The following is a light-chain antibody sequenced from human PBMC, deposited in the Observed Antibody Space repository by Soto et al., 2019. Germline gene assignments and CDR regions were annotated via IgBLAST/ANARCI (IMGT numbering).Light chain of an antibody. CDR3: QQYHNWGK. J-gene: IGKJ1*01. CDR2: GAS. Sequence: IGMAQCRATLARSRGERATRVYRARQRINSNLAWYQHKPGQAPRLLIYGASTRATGIPARFSGSGSGTEFNLTISSLQSEDSAVYYCQQYHNWGKLGQGTKVDIK. V-gene: IGKV3-15*01. CDR1: QRINSN.